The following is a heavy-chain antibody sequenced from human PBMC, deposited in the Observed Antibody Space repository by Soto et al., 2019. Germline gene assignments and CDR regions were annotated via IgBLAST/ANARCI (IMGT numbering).Heavy chain of an antibody. CDR1: GFSLSPSGVG. CDR3: AHRGHDYQDAFDI. D-gene: IGHD4-17*01. CDR2: ILWDDDT. J-gene: IGHJ3*02. V-gene: IGHV2-5*02. Sequence: QITLKESGPTLVKPTQTLTLTCTFSGFSLSPSGVGVGWIRQPPGKALEWLALILWDDDTRYSTSLKTRLTITKDPSKIQVLLTMTNMDPVDTATYYCAHRGHDYQDAFDIWGQGTRVTVSS.